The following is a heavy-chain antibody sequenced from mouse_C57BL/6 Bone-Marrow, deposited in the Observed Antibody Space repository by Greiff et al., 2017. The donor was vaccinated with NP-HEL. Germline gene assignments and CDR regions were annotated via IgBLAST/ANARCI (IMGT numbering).Heavy chain of an antibody. Sequence: EVQLQQSGAELVRPGASVKLSCTASGFNIKDDYMHWVKQRPEQGLEWIGWIDPENGDTEYASKFQGKATITADTSSNTAYLQLSSLTSEDTAVYYCTPYLYFYAMDYGGKGPSVTVSS. J-gene: IGHJ4*01. V-gene: IGHV14-4*01. CDR2: IDPENGDT. D-gene: IGHD6-2*01. CDR3: TPYLYFYAMDY. CDR1: GFNIKDDY.